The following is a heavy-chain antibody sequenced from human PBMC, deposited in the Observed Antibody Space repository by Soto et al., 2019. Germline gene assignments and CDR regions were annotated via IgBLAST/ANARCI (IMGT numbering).Heavy chain of an antibody. CDR1: GFTVSSNY. CDR3: ARDLFWCIAPCHGMDV. J-gene: IGHJ6*02. D-gene: IGHD2-8*01. Sequence: LRLSCAASGFTVSSNYMSWVRQAPGKGLEWVSVIYSGGSTYYADSVKGRFTISRDNSKNTLYLQMNSLRAEDTAVYYCARDLFWCIAPCHGMDVWGQGTTVTVSS. V-gene: IGHV3-66*01. CDR2: IYSGGST.